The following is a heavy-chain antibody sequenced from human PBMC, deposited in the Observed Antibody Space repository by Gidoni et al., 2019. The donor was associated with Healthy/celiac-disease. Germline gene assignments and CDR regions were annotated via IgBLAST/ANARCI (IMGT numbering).Heavy chain of an antibody. Sequence: EVQLVQSGAEVQKPGASLNISCKGSGYSFTSYWIGRVRQMPGKGLEWMGIIYPGDSDTRYSPSFQGQGTISADKSISTAYLQWSSLKASDTAMYYCAREMLAYCGGDCPFDYWGQGTLVTVSS. CDR3: AREMLAYCGGDCPFDY. D-gene: IGHD2-21*02. J-gene: IGHJ4*02. V-gene: IGHV5-51*01. CDR2: IYPGDSDT. CDR1: GYSFTSYW.